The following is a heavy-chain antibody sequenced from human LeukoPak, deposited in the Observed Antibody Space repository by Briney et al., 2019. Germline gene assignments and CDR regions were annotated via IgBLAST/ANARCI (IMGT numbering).Heavy chain of an antibody. CDR3: AKDSDIAVAGSDDALDV. V-gene: IGHV3-30*18. Sequence: GRSLRLSRAASGFTFSSYGMHWVRQTPGKGLEWVALISFDGSIEYYVDSVRGRFTISRDNSKNTLFLQMNSLRPEDTAVYYCAKDSDIAVAGSDDALDVWGQGTMVTVSS. CDR2: ISFDGSIE. J-gene: IGHJ3*01. CDR1: GFTFSSYG. D-gene: IGHD6-19*01.